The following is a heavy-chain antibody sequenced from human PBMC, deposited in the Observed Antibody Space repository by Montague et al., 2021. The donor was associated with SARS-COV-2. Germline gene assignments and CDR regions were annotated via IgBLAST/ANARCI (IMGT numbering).Heavy chain of an antibody. CDR3: ARRGDYGRPRFDD. CDR2: IYYSGST. Sequence: SETLSLTCTVSGGSVSSRSYYWGWIRQPPGKGLEWIGSIYYSGSTHYNPSLKSRVTISVDTSKNQFSLKLSSVTAADTAVYYCARRGDYGRPRFDDWGQGTMVSVSS. D-gene: IGHD4-17*01. CDR1: GGSVSSRSYY. V-gene: IGHV4-39*01. J-gene: IGHJ4*02.